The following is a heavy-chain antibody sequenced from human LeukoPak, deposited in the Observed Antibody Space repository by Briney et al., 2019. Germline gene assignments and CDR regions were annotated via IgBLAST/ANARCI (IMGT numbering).Heavy chain of an antibody. CDR1: GYSFTSYW. V-gene: IGHV5-51*01. J-gene: IGHJ4*02. CDR3: ARLLGRGFDY. Sequence: GESLKISCKGSGYSFTSYWIGWVRQMPGKGLEWMGVIYPSDSDTRYSPSFQGQVTISAESISTAYLQWSNLKASDTAMYYCARLLGRGFDYWGQGTLVTVSS. CDR2: IYPSDSDT.